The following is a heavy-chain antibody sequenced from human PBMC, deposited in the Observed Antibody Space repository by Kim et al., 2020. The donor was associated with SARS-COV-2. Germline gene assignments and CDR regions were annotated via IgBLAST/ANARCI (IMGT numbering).Heavy chain of an antibody. Sequence: GGSLRLSCAVSGFTVTNTWMSWVRQPPGKGLEWVGRLTSKASGGTADYAAPVKGSFTISRDDSKNMFFLEMSSLKTEDTALYYCAGGGSNFGYWGQGTLVTVSS. J-gene: IGHJ4*02. CDR3: AGGGSNFGY. V-gene: IGHV3-15*01. CDR2: LTSKASGGTA. CDR1: GFTVTNTW. D-gene: IGHD2-2*01.